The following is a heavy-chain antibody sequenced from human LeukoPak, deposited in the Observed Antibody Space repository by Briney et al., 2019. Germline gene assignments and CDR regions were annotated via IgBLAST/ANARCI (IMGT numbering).Heavy chain of an antibody. CDR3: VRDMDV. CDR1: GFTFSNYW. CDR2: IKQDGSEK. V-gene: IGHV3-7*01. Sequence: GGSLRLSCAASGFTFSNYWMTWVRQAPGKGLERVANIKQDGSEKYYVDSVKGRFTISRDNAKNSLYLQMNSLRAEDTAVYYCVRDMDVWGQGTTVTVSS. J-gene: IGHJ6*02.